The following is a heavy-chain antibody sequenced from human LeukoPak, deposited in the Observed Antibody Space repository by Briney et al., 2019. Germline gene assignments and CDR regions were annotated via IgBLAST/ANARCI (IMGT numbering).Heavy chain of an antibody. J-gene: IGHJ4*02. V-gene: IGHV3-23*01. Sequence: GGSLRLSCAASGFTFSSYAMSWVRQAPGKGLEWVSAISGSGGSTYYADSVKGRFTISRDNSKNTLYLQMNSLRAEDTAVYYCGKGGEVGCFRYTIFGMVIYPIFDYWGQGTLVTVSS. CDR1: GFTFSSYA. CDR3: GKGGEVGCFRYTIFGMVIYPIFDY. D-gene: IGHD3-3*01. CDR2: ISGSGGST.